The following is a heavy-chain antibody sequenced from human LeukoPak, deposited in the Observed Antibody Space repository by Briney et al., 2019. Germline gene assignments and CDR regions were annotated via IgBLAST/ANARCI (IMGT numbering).Heavy chain of an antibody. CDR1: GGTFSSYA. V-gene: IGHV1-69*01. J-gene: IGHJ4*02. CDR2: IIPIFGTA. D-gene: IGHD2-2*02. CDR3: AGRLGYCSSTSCYTKQEIDY. Sequence: SVKVSCKASGGTFSSYAISWVRQAPGQGLEWMEGIIPIFGTANYAQKFQGRVTITADESTSTAYMELSSLRSEDTAVYYCAGRLGYCSSTSCYTKQEIDYWGQGTLVTVSS.